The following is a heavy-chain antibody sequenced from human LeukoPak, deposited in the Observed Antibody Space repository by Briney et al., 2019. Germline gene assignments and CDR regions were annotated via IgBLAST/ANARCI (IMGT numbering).Heavy chain of an antibody. CDR2: IWYDGSNK. J-gene: IGHJ4*02. D-gene: IGHD3-22*01. CDR1: GFTFSSYG. V-gene: IGHV3-33*01. Sequence: GGSLRLSCAASGFTFSSYGMHWVRQAPGKGLEWVAVIWYDGSNKYYADSVKGRFTISRDNSKNTLYLQINSLRAEDTAVYYCARDFGGTMIVVVSYYFDYWGQGTLVTVSS. CDR3: ARDFGGTMIVVVSYYFDY.